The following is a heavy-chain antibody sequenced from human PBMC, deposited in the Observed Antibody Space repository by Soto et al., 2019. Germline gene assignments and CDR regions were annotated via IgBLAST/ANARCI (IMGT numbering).Heavy chain of an antibody. CDR3: ARQSSYDSEHYHYWFGP. Sequence: QVQLQESGPGLVKPSETLSLTCTVSGGSVSSATDYWTWIRQPPGKGLEWIGYTDYSGNSDRNPALISRVTISIDRSKNQFSLTLRSVTAADTAVYSCARQSSYDSEHYHYWFGPWGRGILVTVSS. J-gene: IGHJ5*02. V-gene: IGHV4-61*01. CDR1: GGSVSSATDY. D-gene: IGHD3-22*01. CDR2: TDYSGNS.